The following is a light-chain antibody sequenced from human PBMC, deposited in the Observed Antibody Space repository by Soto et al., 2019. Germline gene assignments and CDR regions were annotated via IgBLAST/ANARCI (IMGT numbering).Light chain of an antibody. Sequence: QSALTQPPSASGSPGQSVTISCTGTPSDVGGSNSVSWYQQHPGKAPNLMIYDVNKRPSGVPDRFSGSKSGNTASLTVSGLQAADEPYYFCSSYAPSDVVFGGGTKLTVL. CDR3: SSYAPSDVV. CDR2: DVN. V-gene: IGLV2-8*01. J-gene: IGLJ2*01. CDR1: PSDVGGSNS.